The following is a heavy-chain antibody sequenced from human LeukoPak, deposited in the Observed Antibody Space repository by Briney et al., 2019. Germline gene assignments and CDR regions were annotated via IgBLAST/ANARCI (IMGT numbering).Heavy chain of an antibody. V-gene: IGHV3-23*01. CDR1: GFTFSSYA. Sequence: GGSLRLSCAASGFTFSSYAMNWVRQAPGKGLEWVSGLHADSGMTYYADSVKGRFTISRDNSKNTLYFQMNNLRAEDTALYYCVKDFLHGPHIEPVGSVGPFDYWGQGTLVTVSS. CDR2: LHADSGMT. CDR3: VKDFLHGPHIEPVGSVGPFDY. J-gene: IGHJ4*02. D-gene: IGHD2-2*01.